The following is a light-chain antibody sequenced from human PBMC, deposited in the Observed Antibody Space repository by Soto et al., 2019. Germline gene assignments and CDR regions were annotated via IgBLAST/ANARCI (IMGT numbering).Light chain of an antibody. Sequence: DIQMTQSPSSLSASVGDRVTITCRASQGISNYLAWYQQEPGKVPNLLIYAASTLQSGVPSRFSGSGSGTDFTLTISSLQPEDVATYYRQNYKSAPFTFGPGTKVDIK. CDR1: QGISNY. V-gene: IGKV1-27*01. J-gene: IGKJ3*01. CDR2: AAS. CDR3: QNYKSAPFT.